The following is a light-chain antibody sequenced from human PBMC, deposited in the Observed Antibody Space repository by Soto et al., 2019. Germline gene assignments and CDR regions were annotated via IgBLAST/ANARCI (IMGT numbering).Light chain of an antibody. CDR2: AAS. CDR3: LQYNDLPVYT. CDR1: QRVSTH. J-gene: IGKJ2*01. V-gene: IGKV3-15*01. Sequence: VMTQSPVNLSVSRGERATLSCMASQRVSTHLAWYQQKPGQAPKLLIYAASTRVTGISARFSGSGSGTEFSLTISSLQSEDFGIYYCLQYNDLPVYTFGQGTNVEVK.